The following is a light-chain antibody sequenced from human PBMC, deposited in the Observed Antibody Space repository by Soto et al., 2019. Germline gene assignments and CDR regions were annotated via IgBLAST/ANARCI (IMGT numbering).Light chain of an antibody. V-gene: IGKV1-17*02. CDR2: GAS. CDR3: LQHTYIWS. J-gene: IGKJ1*01. CDR1: QDVSND. Sequence: DIQRTQSPPSLSASVVDRVTITCRASQDVSNDLGWFQQKPGKAPKRLIFGASNLESGVPSRFSGTGSGTEFILTITNLQPEDFATYYCLQHTYIWSFGQGTRWIS.